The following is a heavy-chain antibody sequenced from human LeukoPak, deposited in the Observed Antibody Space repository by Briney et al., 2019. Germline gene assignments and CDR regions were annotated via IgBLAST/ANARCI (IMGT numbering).Heavy chain of an antibody. V-gene: IGHV3-33*01. J-gene: IGHJ4*02. Sequence: GGSLRLSCAASGFTFSSYGMHWVRQAPGKGLEWVAVIWYDGSNKYYADSVKGRFTISRDNSKNTLYLQMNSLRAEDTAVYYCARALGLYDYGDYGFDYWGQGTLVTVSS. CDR2: IWYDGSNK. CDR1: GFTFSSYG. CDR3: ARALGLYDYGDYGFDY. D-gene: IGHD4-17*01.